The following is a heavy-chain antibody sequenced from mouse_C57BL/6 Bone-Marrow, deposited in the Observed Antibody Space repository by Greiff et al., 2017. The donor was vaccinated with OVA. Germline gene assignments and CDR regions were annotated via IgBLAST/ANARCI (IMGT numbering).Heavy chain of an antibody. CDR1: GYTFTSYG. CDR3: ARWGSYEAY. Sequence: VKLQQSGAELARPGASVKLSCKASGYTFTSYGISWVKQRTGQGLEWIGEIYPRSGNTYYNEKFKGKATLTADKSSSTAYMELRSLTSEDSAVYFCARWGSYEAYWGQGTLVTVSA. J-gene: IGHJ3*01. CDR2: IYPRSGNT. V-gene: IGHV1-81*01. D-gene: IGHD1-1*02.